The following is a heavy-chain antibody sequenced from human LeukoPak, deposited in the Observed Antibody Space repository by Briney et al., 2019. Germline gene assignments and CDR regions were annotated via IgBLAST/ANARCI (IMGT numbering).Heavy chain of an antibody. J-gene: IGHJ5*02. Sequence: PSDTLSLTCAVYGGSFSGFYWSWIRHVPGKGLEWIGEINYTGSTSYNPSLKSRVTISVDTSQNQFFLLLTSVTAADTAVYYCARVAGYLPTRWFDPWGQGTHVTVSS. CDR2: INYTGST. D-gene: IGHD6-25*01. CDR1: GGSFSGFY. CDR3: ARVAGYLPTRWFDP. V-gene: IGHV4-34*01.